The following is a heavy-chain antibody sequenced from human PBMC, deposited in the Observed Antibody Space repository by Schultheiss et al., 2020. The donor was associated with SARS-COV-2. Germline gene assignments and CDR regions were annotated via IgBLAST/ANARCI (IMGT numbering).Heavy chain of an antibody. CDR1: GFTFRNYW. CDR3: ARGPYSRSWHSYIDF. CDR2: INSDGSDS. Sequence: GGSLRLSCAASGFTFRNYWMHWVRQIPGKGLVWVSRINSDGSDSSYADSVKGRFTISRDNAKDTLYLQVNSLRAEDTAVYYCARGPYSRSWHSYIDFWGRGTLVTVSS. V-gene: IGHV3-74*01. D-gene: IGHD6-13*01. J-gene: IGHJ4*02.